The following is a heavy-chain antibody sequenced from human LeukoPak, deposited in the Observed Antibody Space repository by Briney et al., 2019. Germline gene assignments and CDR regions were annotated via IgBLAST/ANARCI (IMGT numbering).Heavy chain of an antibody. Sequence: SETLSLTCTVSGGSISSSSYYWGWIRQPPGKGPEWIGSIYYSGSTYYNPSLKSRVTISVDTSKNPFSLKLSSVTAADTAVYYCARRLVTERLAHHAFDIWGQGTMVTVSS. CDR3: ARRLVTERLAHHAFDI. D-gene: IGHD2-21*02. J-gene: IGHJ3*02. V-gene: IGHV4-39*01. CDR1: GGSISSSSYY. CDR2: IYYSGST.